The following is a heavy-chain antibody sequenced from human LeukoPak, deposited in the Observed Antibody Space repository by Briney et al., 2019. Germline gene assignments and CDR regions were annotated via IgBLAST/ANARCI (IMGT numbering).Heavy chain of an antibody. D-gene: IGHD4-11*01. CDR2: ISGSGGST. J-gene: IGHJ3*01. V-gene: IGHV3-23*01. Sequence: GGSLRLSCAASGFSFSSYAMSWVRQAPGKGLEWVSIISGSGGSTYYADSVKGRFTISRDNSKNTLYLQMNSLRAEDAAVYYCANEYSKGDVWGQGTMVTVSS. CDR3: ANEYSKGDV. CDR1: GFSFSSYA.